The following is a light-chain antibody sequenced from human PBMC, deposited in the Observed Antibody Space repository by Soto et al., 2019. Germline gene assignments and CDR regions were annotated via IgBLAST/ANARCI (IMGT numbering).Light chain of an antibody. CDR1: SSNIGAGYD. J-gene: IGLJ1*01. CDR2: ANT. CDR3: QSFDSSLTIFV. Sequence: QAVVTQPPSVSGAPGQRVTISCTGSSSNIGAGYDVHWYQQLPGTAPKLLIFANTNRPSGVPDRFSGSKSGTSASLAITGLQAEDEADYYCQSFDSSLTIFVFGTGTKVTVL. V-gene: IGLV1-40*01.